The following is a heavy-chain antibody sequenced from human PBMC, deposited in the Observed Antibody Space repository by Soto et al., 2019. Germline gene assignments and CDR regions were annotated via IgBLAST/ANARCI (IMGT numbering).Heavy chain of an antibody. Sequence: QVQLVESGGGVVQPGRSLRLSCAASGFTFSSYGMHWVRQAPGKGLEWVAVIWYDGSNKYYADSVKGRFTISRDNSKNTLYLQINSLRAEDTAVYYCARDSSGWYGRGVNWFDPWGQGTLVTVSS. D-gene: IGHD6-19*01. CDR1: GFTFSSYG. CDR2: IWYDGSNK. CDR3: ARDSSGWYGRGVNWFDP. J-gene: IGHJ5*02. V-gene: IGHV3-33*01.